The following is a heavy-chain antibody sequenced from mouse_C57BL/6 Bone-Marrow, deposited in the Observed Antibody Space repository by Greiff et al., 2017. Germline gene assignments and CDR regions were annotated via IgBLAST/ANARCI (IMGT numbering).Heavy chain of an antibody. J-gene: IGHJ3*01. CDR2: IYPRSGNT. CDR3: ARRGGYYGTDAFAY. D-gene: IGHD1-1*01. Sequence: QVQLQQSGAELARPGASVKLSCKASGYTFTSYGISWVKQRTGQSLEWIGEIYPRSGNTYYNEKFKGKATLTADKSSSTAYMELRSLTSEDSAVYFCARRGGYYGTDAFAYWGQGTLVTVSA. V-gene: IGHV1-81*01. CDR1: GYTFTSYG.